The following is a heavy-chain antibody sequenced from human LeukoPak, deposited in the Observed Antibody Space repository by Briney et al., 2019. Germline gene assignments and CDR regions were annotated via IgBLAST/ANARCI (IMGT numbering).Heavy chain of an antibody. CDR3: ARWPIAAAPPVYYFDY. CDR1: GFTFSSYN. J-gene: IGHJ4*02. V-gene: IGHV3-21*01. D-gene: IGHD6-13*01. Sequence: GGSLRLSCAASGFTFSSYNMNWVRQAPGKGLEWVSSISSSSSHIYYADSVTGRFTISRDNAKNSLYLQMNSLRAEDTAVYYCARWPIAAAPPVYYFDYWGQGTLVTVSS. CDR2: ISSSSSHI.